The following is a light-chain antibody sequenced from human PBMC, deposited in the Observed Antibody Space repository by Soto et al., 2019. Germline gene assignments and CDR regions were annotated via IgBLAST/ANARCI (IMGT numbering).Light chain of an antibody. V-gene: IGKV3-20*01. J-gene: IGKJ1*01. CDR3: HQYASSPLT. CDR2: GAS. Sequence: EIELTQSPGTLSLSPGERATLSCRASQTVDRNYLAWYQQKPGQAPRLLIHGASSRATGIPDRFSGSVSGTDFTLTISRLEPEDFAVYYCHQYASSPLTFGQGTKVEIK. CDR1: QTVDRNY.